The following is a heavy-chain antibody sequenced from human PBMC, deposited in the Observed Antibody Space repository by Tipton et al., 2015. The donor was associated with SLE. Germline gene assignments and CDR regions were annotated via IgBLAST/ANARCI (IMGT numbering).Heavy chain of an antibody. D-gene: IGHD3/OR15-3a*01. Sequence: QLVQSGAEVKKPGASVKVSCKASGYTFTSCDINWVRQATGQGLEWMGWMNPNSGNTGYAQKFQGRVTITRNTSISTAYMELSSLRSEDTAVYYCARGFSGDWDDAFDIWGQGTMVTVSS. CDR3: ARGFSGDWDDAFDI. V-gene: IGHV1-8*03. CDR1: GYTFTSCD. CDR2: MNPNSGNT. J-gene: IGHJ3*02.